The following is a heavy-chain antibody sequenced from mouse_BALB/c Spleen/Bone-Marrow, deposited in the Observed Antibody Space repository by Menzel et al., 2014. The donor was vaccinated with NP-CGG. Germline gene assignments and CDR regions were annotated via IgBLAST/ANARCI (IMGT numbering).Heavy chain of an antibody. Sequence: VNLVESGAELARPGASVKMSCRASGYTFTTYTMHWVKQRPGQGLEWIGYINPSSGYTYYNQKFKDKATLTADKSSSAAYLQLCSLTSEDSAVYYCARVYGNYDAMDYWGQGTSVTVSS. CDR3: ARVYGNYDAMDY. CDR1: GYTFTTYT. J-gene: IGHJ4*01. V-gene: IGHV1-4*01. D-gene: IGHD2-1*01. CDR2: INPSSGYT.